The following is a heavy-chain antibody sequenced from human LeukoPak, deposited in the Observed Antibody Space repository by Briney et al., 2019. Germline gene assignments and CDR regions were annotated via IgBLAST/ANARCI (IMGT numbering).Heavy chain of an antibody. J-gene: IGHJ3*02. Sequence: PSETLSLTCTVSGGSISSGGYYWSWIRQPPGKGLEWIGYIYHSGSTYYNPSLKGRVTISVDRSKNQFSLKLSSVTAADTAVYYCARAARGGDAFDIWGQGTKVTVSS. V-gene: IGHV4-30-2*01. CDR1: GGSISSGGYY. CDR2: IYHSGST. CDR3: ARAARGGDAFDI.